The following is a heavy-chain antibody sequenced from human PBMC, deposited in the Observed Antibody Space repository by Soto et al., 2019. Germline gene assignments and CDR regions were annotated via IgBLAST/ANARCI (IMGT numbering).Heavy chain of an antibody. CDR3: AKVLVATIGADY. V-gene: IGHV3-23*01. CDR2: ISGSGVST. J-gene: IGHJ4*02. Sequence: EVQLLESGGGSVQPGGSLRLSCAASGFTFSSYAMSWVRQAPGKGLEWVSTISGSGVSTYYVDSVEGRFTISRDNSKNTLHLHMNSLRAEDTAVYYCAKVLVATIGADYWGQGTLVTVSS. D-gene: IGHD5-12*01. CDR1: GFTFSSYA.